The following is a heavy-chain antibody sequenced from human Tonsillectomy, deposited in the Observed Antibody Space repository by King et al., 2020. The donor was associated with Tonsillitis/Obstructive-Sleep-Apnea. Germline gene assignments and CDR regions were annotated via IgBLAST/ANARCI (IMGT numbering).Heavy chain of an antibody. D-gene: IGHD3-9*01. V-gene: IGHV4-34*01. Sequence: VQLQQWGAALLKPSETLSLTCAVYGGSFSAYYWSWIRQPPGKGLEWIGEINHSGSTKYNPSLKSRVIISLDTSKNQFSLKLRSVTAADTAVYYCARGDLLTGYYASTDFDYWGQGTLVTVSA. J-gene: IGHJ4*02. CDR1: GGSFSAYY. CDR2: INHSGST. CDR3: ARGDLLTGYYASTDFDY.